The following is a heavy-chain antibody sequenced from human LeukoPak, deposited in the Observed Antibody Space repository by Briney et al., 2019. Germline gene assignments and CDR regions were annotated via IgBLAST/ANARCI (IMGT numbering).Heavy chain of an antibody. Sequence: PSETLPLTCAVYGGSFSGYYWSWIRQPPGKRLEWIGEINHSGSTNYNPSLKSRVTISVDTSKNQFSLKLSSVTAADTAVYYCARELEVTTNYFDYWGQGTLVTVSS. D-gene: IGHD4-17*01. CDR2: INHSGST. J-gene: IGHJ4*02. CDR3: ARELEVTTNYFDY. V-gene: IGHV4-34*01. CDR1: GGSFSGYY.